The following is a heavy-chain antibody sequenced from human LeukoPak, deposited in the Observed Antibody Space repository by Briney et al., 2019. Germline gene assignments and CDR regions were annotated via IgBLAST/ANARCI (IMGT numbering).Heavy chain of an antibody. CDR2: IRSRANSYAT. J-gene: IGHJ3*02. D-gene: IGHD4-17*01. CDR3: TRRNDYGDYGDAFDI. CDR1: GFTFSNDW. V-gene: IGHV3-73*01. Sequence: GGSLRLSCAASGFTFSNDWMTWVRQASGKGLEWVGRIRSRANSYATAYAASVKGRFTISRDDSKNTAYLQMNSLITEDTAVYYCTRRNDYGDYGDAFDIWGQGTTVTVSS.